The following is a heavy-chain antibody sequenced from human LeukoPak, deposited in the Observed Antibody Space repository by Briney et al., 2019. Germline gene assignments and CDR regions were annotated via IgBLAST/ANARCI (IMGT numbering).Heavy chain of an antibody. CDR1: GGSFSSYY. CDR3: ARDVGTGGIAVAGTSFN. CDR2: IYHSGST. V-gene: IGHV4-34*01. D-gene: IGHD6-19*01. Sequence: SETLSLTCAVYGGSFSSYYWGWIRQPPGKGLGWIGSIYHSGSTYYNPSLKSRVTISVDTSKNQFSLKLSSVTAADTAVYYCARDVGTGGIAVAGTSFNWGQGTLVTVSS. J-gene: IGHJ4*02.